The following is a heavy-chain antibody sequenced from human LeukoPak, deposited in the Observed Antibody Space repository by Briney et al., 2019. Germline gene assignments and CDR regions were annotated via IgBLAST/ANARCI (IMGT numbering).Heavy chain of an antibody. Sequence: GRSLRLSCAASGFTFSSYGMHWARQAPGKGLEWVAVIWYDGSNKYYADSVKGRFTISRDNSKNTLYLQMNSLRAEDTAVYYCARDKYGDYVIDYWGQGTLVTVSS. J-gene: IGHJ4*02. CDR1: GFTFSSYG. V-gene: IGHV3-33*01. CDR2: IWYDGSNK. D-gene: IGHD4-17*01. CDR3: ARDKYGDYVIDY.